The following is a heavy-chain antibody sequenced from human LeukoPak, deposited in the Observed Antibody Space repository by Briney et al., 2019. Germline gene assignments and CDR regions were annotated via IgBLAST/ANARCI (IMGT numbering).Heavy chain of an antibody. D-gene: IGHD3-22*01. J-gene: IGHJ4*02. CDR1: GFTFSIYG. V-gene: IGHV3-30*02. CDR3: AKVPSYYDSSGYDY. Sequence: PGGSLRLSCAASGFTFSIYGMHWVRQAPGKGLEWVAFIRYDGNNKYYADSVKGRFTISRDNSKNTLYLQVNSLKAEDTAVYYCAKVPSYYDSSGYDYWGQGTLVTVSS. CDR2: IRYDGNNK.